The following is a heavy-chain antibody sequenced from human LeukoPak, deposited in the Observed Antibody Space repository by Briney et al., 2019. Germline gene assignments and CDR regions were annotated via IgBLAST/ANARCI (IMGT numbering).Heavy chain of an antibody. V-gene: IGHV1-3*01. CDR2: INAGNGNT. Sequence: ASVKVSCKASGYTFTSYAMHWVRQAPGQRLEWMGWINAGNGNTKYSQKFQGRVTIARDTSASTAYMELSSLRSEDTAVYYCARSPFPYSSGWYYFDHWGQGTLVTVSS. CDR1: GYTFTSYA. D-gene: IGHD6-19*01. CDR3: ARSPFPYSSGWYYFDH. J-gene: IGHJ4*02.